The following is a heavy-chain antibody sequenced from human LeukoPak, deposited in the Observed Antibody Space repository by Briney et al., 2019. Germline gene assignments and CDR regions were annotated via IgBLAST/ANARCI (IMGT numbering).Heavy chain of an antibody. Sequence: TGGSLRLSCAASGFIFSSYWMHWVRQPPGKGLVYIACINKDAISTSYADSVKGRFTISRDNAKNTLYLQMNSLRAEDTAVYYCARSRTYGDYGRGLDYWGQGTLVTVSS. V-gene: IGHV3-74*01. J-gene: IGHJ4*02. D-gene: IGHD4-17*01. CDR2: INKDAIST. CDR1: GFIFSSYW. CDR3: ARSRTYGDYGRGLDY.